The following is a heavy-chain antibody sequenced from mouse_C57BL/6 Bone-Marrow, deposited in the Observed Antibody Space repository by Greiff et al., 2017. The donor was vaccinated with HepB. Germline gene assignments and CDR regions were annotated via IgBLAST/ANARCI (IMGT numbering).Heavy chain of an antibody. V-gene: IGHV10-3*01. CDR3: VRDLLWSPYYAMDY. CDR1: GFTFNTYA. CDR2: IRSKSSNYAT. Sequence: GGGLVQPKGSLKLSCAASGFTFNTYAMHWVRQAPGKGLEWGARIRSKSSNYATYYADSVKDRFTISRDDSQSMLYLQMNNLKTEDTAMYYCVRDLLWSPYYAMDYWGQGTSVTVSS. D-gene: IGHD2-1*01. J-gene: IGHJ4*01.